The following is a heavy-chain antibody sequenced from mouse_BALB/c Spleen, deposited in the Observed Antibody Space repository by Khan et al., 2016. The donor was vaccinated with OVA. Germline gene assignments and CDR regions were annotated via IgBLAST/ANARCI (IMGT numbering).Heavy chain of an antibody. D-gene: IGHD2-10*01. CDR2: ISSTGTYT. CDR1: GFAFNSYD. Sequence: DVKLVESGGGLVKPGGSLKLSCEVSGFAFNSYDMSWVRQTPEKRLEWVATISSTGTYTYYPDSVKGRFTISRDTARNTLYLQMSSLRSEDTALYYCTRPSYYGNPLFTYWGQGTLVTVSA. V-gene: IGHV5-9*02. J-gene: IGHJ3*01. CDR3: TRPSYYGNPLFTY.